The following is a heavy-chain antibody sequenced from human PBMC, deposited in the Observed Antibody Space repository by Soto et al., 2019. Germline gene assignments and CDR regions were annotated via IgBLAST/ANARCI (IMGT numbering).Heavy chain of an antibody. V-gene: IGHV3-74*01. D-gene: IGHD2-21*01. CDR3: ARGAKGAYYVDV. J-gene: IGHJ6*03. CDR2: IKSDGGSA. CDR1: GFTFSDFW. Sequence: EVQLVESGGGLVQPGGSLRLSCAASGFTFSDFWLHWVRQAPEKGLVWVSHIKSDGGSANYADSVKGRFTIFRDNAKNTVYLQMDSLRAEDTAVYYCARGAKGAYYVDVWGKGTTVTVSS.